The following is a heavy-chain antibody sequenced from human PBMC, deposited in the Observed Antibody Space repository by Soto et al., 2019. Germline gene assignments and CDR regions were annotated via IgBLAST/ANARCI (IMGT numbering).Heavy chain of an antibody. J-gene: IGHJ4*02. D-gene: IGHD2-21*01. CDR1: GFTFSGYA. CDR2: VSGSGGST. V-gene: IGHV3-23*01. CDR3: AKHSLLLIDY. Sequence: PGGSLRLSCAVSGFTFSGYALSWVRKAPGKGLEWVAAVSGSGGSTYYADPAKGPSTISSHYSNHTLYLQRLGLRAVYSAVYYCAKHSLLLIDYRGQGNLGPGSS.